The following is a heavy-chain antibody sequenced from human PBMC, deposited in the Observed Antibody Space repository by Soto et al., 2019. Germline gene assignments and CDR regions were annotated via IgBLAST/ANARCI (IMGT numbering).Heavy chain of an antibody. CDR1: GGSISSSSYY. J-gene: IGHJ5*02. CDR3: ANARGDSSGENWFDP. CDR2: IYYSGGT. D-gene: IGHD3-22*01. Sequence: SEILSLTCTVSGGSISSSSYYWGWIRQPPGKGLEWIGSIYYSGGTYYNPSLKSRVTISVDTSKNQFSLKLSSVTAADTAVYYCANARGDSSGENWFDPWGQGTLVTVSS. V-gene: IGHV4-39*01.